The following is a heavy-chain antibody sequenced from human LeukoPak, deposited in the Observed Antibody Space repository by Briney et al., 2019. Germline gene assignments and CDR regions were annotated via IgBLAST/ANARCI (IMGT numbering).Heavy chain of an antibody. Sequence: SVTVSCKASGGSFSRYAVSWVRQAPGHGLEWMGGIIPIFGTANYAQKYQGRVTITADKSTSTAYMELSSLRSEDTAVYYCARVTVHSSSWYFRQPPDYWGQGTLVNVSS. J-gene: IGHJ4*02. CDR2: IIPIFGTA. CDR3: ARVTVHSSSWYFRQPPDY. V-gene: IGHV1-69*06. CDR1: GGSFSRYA. D-gene: IGHD6-13*01.